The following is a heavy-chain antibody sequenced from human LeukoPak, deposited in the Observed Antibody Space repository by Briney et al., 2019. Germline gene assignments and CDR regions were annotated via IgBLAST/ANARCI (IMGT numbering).Heavy chain of an antibody. D-gene: IGHD3-22*01. CDR2: IRTKAYGGTT. Sequence: GGSLRLSCAASGFTSGFTFGDYAMSWVRQAPGKGLEWVGFIRTKAYGGTTEYAASVKGRFTISRDGSKSIAYLQMNSLKTEDTAVYYCTRTYYDSSGYLFDYWGQGTLVTVSS. CDR1: GFTSGFTFGDYA. J-gene: IGHJ4*02. V-gene: IGHV3-49*04. CDR3: TRTYYDSSGYLFDY.